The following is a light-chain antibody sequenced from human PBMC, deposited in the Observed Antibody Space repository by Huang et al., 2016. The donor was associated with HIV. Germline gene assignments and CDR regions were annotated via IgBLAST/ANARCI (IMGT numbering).Light chain of an antibody. CDR1: QGSGNS. V-gene: IGKV1-NL1*01. CDR3: QQYHGIPWT. CDR2: ATS. J-gene: IGKJ1*01. Sequence: IQMTQSPSSLSASVGDRVPITCRASQGSGNSLAWYQQKPENAPSLLLYATSRLESGVPSRFSGSGSGTHYTLTISTLQPEDSASYYCQQYHGIPWTFGQGTKVEIK.